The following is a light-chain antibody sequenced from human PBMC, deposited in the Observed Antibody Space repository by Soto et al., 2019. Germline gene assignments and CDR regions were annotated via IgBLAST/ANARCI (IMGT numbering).Light chain of an antibody. V-gene: IGLV2-11*01. J-gene: IGLJ1*01. Sequence: QSVLTQPRSVSGSPGQSVTISCTGTSSDVGGYKYVSWYQQHPGKAPKLMIYDVSKRPSGVPDRFSGSKSGNTASLTISRLQAEDEAHYYCCSYAGTSNYVFGTGTKVTVL. CDR2: DVS. CDR3: CSYAGTSNYV. CDR1: SSDVGGYKY.